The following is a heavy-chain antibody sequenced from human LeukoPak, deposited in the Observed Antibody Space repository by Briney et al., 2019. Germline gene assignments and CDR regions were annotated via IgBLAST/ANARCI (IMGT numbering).Heavy chain of an antibody. D-gene: IGHD3-3*01. CDR1: GFTFSSYA. J-gene: IGHJ4*02. Sequence: SGGSLRLSCAASGFTFSSYAMSWVRQAPGKGLEWVSAISGSGGSTYYADSVKGRFTISRDNSKNTLYLQMNSLRAEDTAVYYCAKVTVYDFWSGYPHLDYWGQGTLVTVSS. CDR3: AKVTVYDFWSGYPHLDY. CDR2: ISGSGGST. V-gene: IGHV3-23*01.